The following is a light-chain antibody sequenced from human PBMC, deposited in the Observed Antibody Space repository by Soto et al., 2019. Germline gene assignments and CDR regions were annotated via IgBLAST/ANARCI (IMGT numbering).Light chain of an antibody. V-gene: IGLV1-40*01. CDR2: GNN. CDR1: SSNIGAGYD. Sequence: QSVLTQPPSVSGAPGQRITISCTGRSSNIGAGYDVHWYQQLPGAAPKLLIYGNNNRPSGVPDRFSGPKSGTSASLAITGLQAEDEADYYCQSYDDSTTGSMVFGGGTKLTVL. CDR3: QSYDDSTTGSMV. J-gene: IGLJ3*02.